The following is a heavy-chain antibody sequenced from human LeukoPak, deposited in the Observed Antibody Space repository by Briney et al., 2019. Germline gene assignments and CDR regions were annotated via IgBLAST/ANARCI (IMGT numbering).Heavy chain of an antibody. CDR3: ARDVVRWFDP. D-gene: IGHD2-15*01. CDR1: GGSFTGYY. J-gene: IGHJ5*02. Sequence: SETLSLTCAAYGGSFTGYYCSWIRQPPGKGLEWIGEINHSGSTNYNPSLKSRVTISVDTSKNHFSLKLSSVTAADPAVYYCARDVVRWFDPWGQGTLVTVSS. V-gene: IGHV4-34*01. CDR2: INHSGST.